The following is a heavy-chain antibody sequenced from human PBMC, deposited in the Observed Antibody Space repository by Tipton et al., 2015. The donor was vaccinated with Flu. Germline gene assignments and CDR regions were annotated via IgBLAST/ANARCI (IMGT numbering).Heavy chain of an antibody. CDR3: ARRDFSNYVSEPKNWLDP. CDR1: GDSIRSSNYY. Sequence: GLVKPSETLSLTCGVSGDSIRSSNYYWGWIRQPPGKGLEWIGNVHQTGTTYYNPSLRSRVTIAVDRPKNQFSLRLTSVTAADTAVYYCARRDFSNYVSEPKNWLDPWGQGTLVTVSS. V-gene: IGHV4-38-2*01. CDR2: VHQTGTT. D-gene: IGHD3-16*01. J-gene: IGHJ5*02.